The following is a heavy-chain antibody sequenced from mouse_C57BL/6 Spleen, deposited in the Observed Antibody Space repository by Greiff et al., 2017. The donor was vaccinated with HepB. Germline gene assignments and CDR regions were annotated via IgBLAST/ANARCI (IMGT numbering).Heavy chain of an antibody. V-gene: IGHV1-18*01. Sequence: EVQLQQSGPELVKPGASVKIPCKASGYTFTDYNMDWVKQSHGKSLEWIGDINPNNGGTIYNQKFKGKATLTVDKSSSTAYMELRSLTSEDTAVYYCARGGGFYYGYDVGFAYWGQGTLVTVSA. CDR1: GYTFTDYN. CDR2: INPNNGGT. J-gene: IGHJ3*01. D-gene: IGHD2-2*01. CDR3: ARGGGFYYGYDVGFAY.